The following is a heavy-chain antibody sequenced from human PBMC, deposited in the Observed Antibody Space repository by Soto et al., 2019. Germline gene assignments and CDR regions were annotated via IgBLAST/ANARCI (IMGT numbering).Heavy chain of an antibody. D-gene: IGHD6-13*01. V-gene: IGHV1-69*13. J-gene: IGHJ5*02. CDR3: ASAAAGTGTYNWFDP. Sequence: VASVKVSCKASGGTFSSYAISWVRQAPGQGLEWMGGIIPIFGTANYAQKFQGRVTITADESTSTAYMELSSLRSEDTAVYYCASAAAGTGTYNWFDPWGQGTLVTVSS. CDR2: IIPIFGTA. CDR1: GGTFSSYA.